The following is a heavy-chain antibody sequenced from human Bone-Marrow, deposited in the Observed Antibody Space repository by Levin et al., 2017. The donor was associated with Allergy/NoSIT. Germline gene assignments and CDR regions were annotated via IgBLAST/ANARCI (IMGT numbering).Heavy chain of an antibody. V-gene: IGHV4-30-2*01. CDR3: ARVWNINWFDP. CDR1: GDSISSDIYS. J-gene: IGHJ5*02. D-gene: IGHD1-1*01. Sequence: SSETLSLTCAVSGDSISSDIYSWSWIRQPPGKGLEWIGYMYHSGTTYSNPSLKSRVTISVDKSKNHFSLKLTSVTAADTAVYYCARVWNINWFDPWGQGTLVTVSS. CDR2: MYHSGTT.